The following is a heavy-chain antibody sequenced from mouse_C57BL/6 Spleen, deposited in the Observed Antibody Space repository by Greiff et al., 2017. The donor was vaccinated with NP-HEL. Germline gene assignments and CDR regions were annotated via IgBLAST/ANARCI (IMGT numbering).Heavy chain of an antibody. CDR1: GFSLTSYG. D-gene: IGHD1-1*01. CDR3: ASHILYYDSSIYYAMDY. V-gene: IGHV2-5*01. J-gene: IGHJ4*01. CDR2: IWSGGST. Sequence: VQLQQSGPGLVPPSQSLSITCTVSGFSLTSYGVHWVRQSPGKGLEWLGVIWSGGSTDYNAAFMSRLSISKDNSKSQVFYKMNSLQADDTPIYYRASHILYYDSSIYYAMDYWGQGTSVTVSS.